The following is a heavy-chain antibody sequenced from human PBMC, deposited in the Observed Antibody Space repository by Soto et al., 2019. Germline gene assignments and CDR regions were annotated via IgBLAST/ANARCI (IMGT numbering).Heavy chain of an antibody. CDR2: IYYSGST. D-gene: IGHD3-16*01. J-gene: IGHJ5*02. Sequence: SATLSLTCTVSGGSISSYYWSWIRQPPGKGLEWIGYIYYSGSTNYNPSLKSRVTISVDTSKNQFSLKLSSVTAADTAVYYCARSWGYDYVWGSYTKHPLGPWGQGTLVTVSS. CDR1: GGSISSYY. CDR3: ARSWGYDYVWGSYTKHPLGP. V-gene: IGHV4-59*01.